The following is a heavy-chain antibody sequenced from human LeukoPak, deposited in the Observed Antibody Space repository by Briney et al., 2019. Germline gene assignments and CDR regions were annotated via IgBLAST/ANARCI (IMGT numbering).Heavy chain of an antibody. J-gene: IGHJ5*02. CDR3: ARPQHMNDYGDYWFDP. V-gene: IGHV4-59*08. CDR2: IYYSGST. D-gene: IGHD4-17*01. Sequence: SETLSLTCTVSGGSISSYYWSWIRQPPGKGLEWIGYIYYSGSTNYNPSLKSRVTISVDTSKNQFSLKLSSVTAADTAVYYCARPQHMNDYGDYWFDPWGQGTLVTVSS. CDR1: GGSISSYY.